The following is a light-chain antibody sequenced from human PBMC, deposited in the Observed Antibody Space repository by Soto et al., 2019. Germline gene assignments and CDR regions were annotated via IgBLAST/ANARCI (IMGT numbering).Light chain of an antibody. CDR2: DAS. Sequence: DIQMTQSPSSLSASVGDRVTITCQASQNIRTYLTWYQQKQGQAPKLLIEDASNLGIGVPSRFSGSGSGTDFTFTSTSLQPDDIASYFCQQDYDLPFAFGSGTKGDIK. V-gene: IGKV1-33*01. J-gene: IGKJ3*01. CDR3: QQDYDLPFA. CDR1: QNIRTY.